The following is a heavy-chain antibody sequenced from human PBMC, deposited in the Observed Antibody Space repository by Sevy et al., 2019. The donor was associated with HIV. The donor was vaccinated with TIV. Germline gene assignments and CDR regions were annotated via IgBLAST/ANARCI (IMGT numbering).Heavy chain of an antibody. CDR2: ISHSTNTR. J-gene: IGHJ4*02. V-gene: IGHV3-48*01. CDR1: GFTFSSFG. D-gene: IGHD3-22*01. Sequence: HGGSLRLSCAASGFTFSSFGMNWVRQAPGKGLEWISYISHSTNTRLYAASVTGRFSISRDNARNSLYLQMNSLRAEDTAVYYCARESYFYDTTTFPENDYWGRGTPVTVSS. CDR3: ARESYFYDTTTFPENDY.